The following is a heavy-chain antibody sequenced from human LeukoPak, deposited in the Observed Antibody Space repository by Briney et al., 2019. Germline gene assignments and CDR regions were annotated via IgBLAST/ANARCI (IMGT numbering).Heavy chain of an antibody. Sequence: GGSLRLSCAASGFTFSNFWMIWVRQAPGKGLEWVANIKQDGTEKHLVDSVEGRFTISRDNAKNSLYLQMNSLRVEDTAMYYCASGWGPMVVSYWGQGTLVTVSS. CDR3: ASGWGPMVVSY. V-gene: IGHV3-7*01. J-gene: IGHJ4*02. D-gene: IGHD2-15*01. CDR1: GFTFSNFW. CDR2: IKQDGTEK.